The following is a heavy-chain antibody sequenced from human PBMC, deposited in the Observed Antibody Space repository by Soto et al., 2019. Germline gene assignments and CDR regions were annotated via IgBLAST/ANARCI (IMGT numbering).Heavy chain of an antibody. D-gene: IGHD6-6*01. CDR3: ASWGSSSYYFDY. J-gene: IGHJ4*02. V-gene: IGHV3-33*01. CDR1: GFTYSSYG. Sequence: QVQLVESGGGVVQPGRSLRLSCAASGFTYSSYGMHWVRQAPGKGLEWVAVIWYDGSNKYYADSVKGRFTISRDNSKNTLYLQMNSLRAEDTAVYYCASWGSSSYYFDYWGQGTLVTVSS. CDR2: IWYDGSNK.